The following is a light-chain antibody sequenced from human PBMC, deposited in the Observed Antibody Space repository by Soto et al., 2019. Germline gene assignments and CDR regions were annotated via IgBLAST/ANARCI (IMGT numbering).Light chain of an antibody. Sequence: QSVLTQPASVSGSPGQSITISCTGTSSDVGGYNYVSWYQQHPGKAPKLMIYDVSNRPSGVSNRFSGSKSGNTASLTISGPQAEDEADYYSSSYTSSSSYVFGTGTKVTVL. V-gene: IGLV2-14*01. CDR3: SSYTSSSSYV. CDR1: SSDVGGYNY. CDR2: DVS. J-gene: IGLJ1*01.